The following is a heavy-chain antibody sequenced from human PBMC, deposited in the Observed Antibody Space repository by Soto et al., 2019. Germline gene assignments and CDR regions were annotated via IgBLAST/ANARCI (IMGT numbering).Heavy chain of an antibody. D-gene: IGHD4-17*01. V-gene: IGHV1-18*01. CDR3: ARAFDYGDEREIDF. Sequence: QVQLVQSGAEVKKPGASVKVSCQTSGYNFSNYDIDWVRQAPGQGLEWMGCISVYNEDKNYAQKFQGRVTMTTDTSTNTAYMDLRNLRSDDTAVYYCARAFDYGDEREIDFWGQGTLVTVSS. CDR1: GYNFSNYD. J-gene: IGHJ4*02. CDR2: ISVYNEDK.